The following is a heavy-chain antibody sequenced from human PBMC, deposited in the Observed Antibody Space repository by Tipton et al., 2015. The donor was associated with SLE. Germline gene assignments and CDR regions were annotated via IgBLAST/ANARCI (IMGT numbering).Heavy chain of an antibody. J-gene: IGHJ6*02. CDR1: GFTFSSYA. CDR3: ARWSRRQRLIEGDYYYGLDV. V-gene: IGHV3-30*04. Sequence: SLRLSCAASGFTFSSYAMHWVRQAPGKGLEWVAVISYDGSNKYYADSVKGRFTISRDNSKNTLYLQMNSLRAEDTAVYYCARWSRRQRLIEGDYYYGLDVWGQGTTVTVSS. D-gene: IGHD1-26*01. CDR2: ISYDGSNK.